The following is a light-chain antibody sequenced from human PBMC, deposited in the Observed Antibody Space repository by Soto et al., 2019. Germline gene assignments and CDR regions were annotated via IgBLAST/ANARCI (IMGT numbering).Light chain of an antibody. CDR1: QSVSSLY. J-gene: IGKJ1*01. CDR3: QQYGRSPPWT. CDR2: GAS. V-gene: IGKV3-20*01. Sequence: ESVLTKSPGTLYLSPGERATLSCRASQSVSSLYLAWFQQKPGQAPRLLMYGASTRATGIPDRFSGSGSGTDFTLTISRLEPEDFAVYYCQQYGRSPPWTFGQGTKVDIK.